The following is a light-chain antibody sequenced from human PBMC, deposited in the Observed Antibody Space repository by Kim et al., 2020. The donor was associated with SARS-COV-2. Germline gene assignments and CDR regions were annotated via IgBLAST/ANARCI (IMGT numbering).Light chain of an antibody. CDR1: SSNIGSYNY. J-gene: IGLJ3*02. CDR2: DVN. CDR3: SSFTTRSTLG. Sequence: QSALTQPASVSGSPGQSISISCTGTSSNIGSYNYVSWHQQHPGKAPKLMIYDVNKRPSGISSRFSGSKSGSTASLTISGLQAEDEADYYCSSFTTRSTLGFGGGTQLTVL. V-gene: IGLV2-14*03.